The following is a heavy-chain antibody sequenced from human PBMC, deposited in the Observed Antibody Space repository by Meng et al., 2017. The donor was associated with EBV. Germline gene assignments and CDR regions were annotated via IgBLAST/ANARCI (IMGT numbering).Heavy chain of an antibody. CDR3: VRELVGGTFDY. Sequence: QLVQSGAEVKKPAASVKVSCNASGSTFTSYYLHWVRQAPGQGLEWMGIIIPAGGNTNYAQKFRGRFTMTRDTSTGTVYMDLSILTSEDTAVYYCVRELVGGTFDYWGQGTLVTVSS. CDR2: IIPAGGNT. V-gene: IGHV1-46*01. D-gene: IGHD1/OR15-1a*01. J-gene: IGHJ4*02. CDR1: GSTFTSYY.